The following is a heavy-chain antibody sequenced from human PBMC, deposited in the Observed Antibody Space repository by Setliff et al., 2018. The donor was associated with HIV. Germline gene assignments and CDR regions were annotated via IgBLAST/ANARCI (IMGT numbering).Heavy chain of an antibody. V-gene: IGHV4-61*01. D-gene: IGHD6-6*01. CDR1: GDSVSSASYY. CDR2: IYYNGTT. Sequence: SETLSLTCTVSGDSVSSASYYWSWIRQPPGKGLEWIGYIYYNGTTQYNPSLKSRLTISVDPSKNHFYLNLSSVTVAYMPVYYCASEAWTSYRSSSVYYSYYTNVWCKGTTLAVSS. J-gene: IGHJ6*03. CDR3: ASEAWTSYRSSSVYYSYYTNV.